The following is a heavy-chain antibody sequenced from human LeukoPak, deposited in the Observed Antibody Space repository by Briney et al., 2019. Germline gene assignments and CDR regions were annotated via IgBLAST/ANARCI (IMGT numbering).Heavy chain of an antibody. CDR1: GFTFSSYG. CDR3: AKGYGSGSYYNPFDY. V-gene: IGHV3-30*18. J-gene: IGHJ4*02. Sequence: GGSLRLSCAAPGFTFSSYGMHWVRQAPGKGLEWVAVISYDGSNKYYADSVKGRFTISRDNSKNTLCLQMNSLRAEDTAVYYCAKGYGSGSYYNPFDYWGQGTLVTVSS. CDR2: ISYDGSNK. D-gene: IGHD3-10*01.